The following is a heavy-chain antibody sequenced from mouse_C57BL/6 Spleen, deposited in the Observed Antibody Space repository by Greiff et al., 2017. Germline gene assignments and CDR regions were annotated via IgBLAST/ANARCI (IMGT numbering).Heavy chain of an antibody. J-gene: IGHJ2*01. CDR1: GYTFTDYY. Sequence: QVQLQQSGAELVRPGASVKLSCKASGYTFTDYYINWVKQKPGQGLEWIARIYPGSGNTYYNEKFKGKATLTAEKSSSTAYMQLSSLTSDDSAVYFCARNPGSSYYFDYWGQGTTLTVSS. CDR3: ARNPGSSYYFDY. D-gene: IGHD1-1*01. CDR2: IYPGSGNT. V-gene: IGHV1-76*01.